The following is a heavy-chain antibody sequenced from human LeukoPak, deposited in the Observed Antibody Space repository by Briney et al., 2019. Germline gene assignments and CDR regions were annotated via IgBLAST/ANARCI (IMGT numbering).Heavy chain of an antibody. D-gene: IGHD2-2*02. V-gene: IGHV3-49*03. Sequence: GGSLRLSCTASRFTFGDYAMSWFRQAPGKGLEWVGFIRTKAHGETTEYAASVKGILTISRDDSKSIAYLQMNSLKTEDTAVYYCSREAVDCSGTSCFTRSYDYWGQGTLVTVSS. CDR1: RFTFGDYA. CDR2: IRTKAHGETT. J-gene: IGHJ4*02. CDR3: SREAVDCSGTSCFTRSYDY.